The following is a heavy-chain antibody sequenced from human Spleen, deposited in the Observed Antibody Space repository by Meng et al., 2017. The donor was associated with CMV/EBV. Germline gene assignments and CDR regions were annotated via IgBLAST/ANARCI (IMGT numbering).Heavy chain of an antibody. J-gene: IGHJ6*02. CDR3: ARDRGYSFWSGDREDYYYGMDV. V-gene: IGHV4-59*01. D-gene: IGHD3-3*01. CDR1: YY. CDR2: IDYSGST. Sequence: YYWSWIRQPPVEGLEWSGYIDYSGSTNYNPSLKSRVTISVDTSKNQFSLKLSSVTAADTAVYYCARDRGYSFWSGDREDYYYGMDVWGQGTTVTVSS.